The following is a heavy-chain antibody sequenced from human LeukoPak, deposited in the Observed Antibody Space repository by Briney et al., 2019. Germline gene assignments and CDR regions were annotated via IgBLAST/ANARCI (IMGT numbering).Heavy chain of an antibody. Sequence: ASVKVSCKASGGTFSSYAISWVRQAPGQGLEWMGWMSPNSGDTGYAQKFQGRVTMTRDTSISTAYMELTSLKSEDTAIYYCARGPPNWGFDFWGQGALVTVSS. CDR2: MSPNSGDT. CDR1: GGTFSSYA. J-gene: IGHJ4*02. V-gene: IGHV1-8*02. CDR3: ARGPPNWGFDF. D-gene: IGHD7-27*01.